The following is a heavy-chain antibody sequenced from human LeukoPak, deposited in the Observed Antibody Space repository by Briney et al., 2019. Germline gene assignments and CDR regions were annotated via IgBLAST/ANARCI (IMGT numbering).Heavy chain of an antibody. CDR1: GGSISSYY. D-gene: IGHD4-23*01. CDR2: IYYSGST. J-gene: IGHJ3*01. Sequence: SETLSLTCTVSGGSISSYYWSWIRQPPGKGLEWIGYIYYSGSTNYNPSLKSRVTISVDTSKNQFSLKLSSVTAADTAVYYCATHYGGHLPDAFDVWGQGTMVTVSS. CDR3: ATHYGGHLPDAFDV. V-gene: IGHV4-59*08.